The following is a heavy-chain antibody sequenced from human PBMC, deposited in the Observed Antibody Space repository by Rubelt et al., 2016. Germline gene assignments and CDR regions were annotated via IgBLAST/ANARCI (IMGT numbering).Heavy chain of an antibody. D-gene: IGHD6-13*01. V-gene: IGHV1-24*01. CDR1: GDTLSVFS. J-gene: IGHJ3*02. CDR3: STADSSSWYDATDT. CDR2: FAGEDGET. Sequence: QVQLVQSGAVLKKPGASVKVSCKVSGDTLSVFSIHWVRQAPGQGLEWMGGFAGEDGETVYAQKCQGRLIMTEDTSTETAYMELGRLTSADTAVYYCSTADSSSWYDATDTWGQGTMVTVSS.